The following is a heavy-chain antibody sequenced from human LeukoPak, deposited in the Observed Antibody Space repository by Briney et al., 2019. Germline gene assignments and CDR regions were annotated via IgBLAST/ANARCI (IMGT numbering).Heavy chain of an antibody. Sequence: QAGGSLRLSCAASGFPFSSYAMSWVRQAPGKGLEWVSAISGDGTRTYYADSVKGRFTISRDNSKNTLYLEMSSLRVEDTAIYYCAKWPEGAMDYFDYWGQGTLVTVSS. J-gene: IGHJ4*02. V-gene: IGHV3-23*01. CDR3: AKWPEGAMDYFDY. CDR2: ISGDGTRT. D-gene: IGHD3-16*01. CDR1: GFPFSSYA.